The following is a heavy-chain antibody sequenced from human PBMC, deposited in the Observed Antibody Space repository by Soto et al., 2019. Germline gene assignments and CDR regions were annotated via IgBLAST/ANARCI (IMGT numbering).Heavy chain of an antibody. Sequence: QVQLVQSGAEVKKPGASVKVSCKASGYTFTSYGISWVRQAPGQGLEWMGWISAYNGNTNYAQKLQGRVTMTTDTCTSTAYMERRSLRTDDTAVHYCAREATDRVYYYGIDVLGQGTTVTVSS. CDR2: ISAYNGNT. CDR1: GYTFTSYG. D-gene: IGHD5-12*01. V-gene: IGHV1-18*01. CDR3: AREATDRVYYYGIDV. J-gene: IGHJ6*02.